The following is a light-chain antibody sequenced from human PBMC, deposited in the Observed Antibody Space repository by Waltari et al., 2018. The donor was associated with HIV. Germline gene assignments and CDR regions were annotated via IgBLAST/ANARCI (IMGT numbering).Light chain of an antibody. CDR2: GEN. CDR1: SPRNYF. Sequence: SSEVTQDPTVSVALGQTVRLTCHGDSPRNYFHSWYQQKPGQAPVLVIYGENNRPSGIPDQFSGSTSGNTASLIITGAQAEDEAEYYCNSRDSSGNRLVVFGGGTKLTVL. V-gene: IGLV3-19*01. J-gene: IGLJ2*01. CDR3: NSRDSSGNRLVV.